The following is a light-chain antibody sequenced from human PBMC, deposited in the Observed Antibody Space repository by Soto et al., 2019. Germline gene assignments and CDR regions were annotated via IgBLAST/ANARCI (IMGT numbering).Light chain of an antibody. CDR2: DAS. Sequence: EIVLTQSPATLSLSPGERATLSCRASQSVSNYLAWYQQKPGQAPRLLIYDASNKATGIPARFSGSGSGTDYTLTISSLEPEDFAVYYCQQRSNWPPWTFGRGTKVEIK. J-gene: IGKJ1*01. CDR1: QSVSNY. CDR3: QQRSNWPPWT. V-gene: IGKV3-11*01.